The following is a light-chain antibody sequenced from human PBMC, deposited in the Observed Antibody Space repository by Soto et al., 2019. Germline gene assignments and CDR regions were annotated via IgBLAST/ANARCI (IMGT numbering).Light chain of an antibody. CDR3: QQSYSTPPA. Sequence: DIQMTPSPSSLSASVVDRVTITCRASQSISSYLNWYQQTPGKAPNLLIYAASSLQSGVPSRFSGSGSGTDFTLTISSLQPEDFATYYCQQSYSTPPAFGGGTKVDIK. CDR2: AAS. V-gene: IGKV1-39*01. J-gene: IGKJ4*01. CDR1: QSISSY.